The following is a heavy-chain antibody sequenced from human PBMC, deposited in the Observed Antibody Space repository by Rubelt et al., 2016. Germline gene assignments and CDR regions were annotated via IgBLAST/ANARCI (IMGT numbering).Heavy chain of an antibody. CDR3: ARDRLLDDSSGGDAFDI. Sequence: QVQLVQSGAEVKKPGASVKVSCKASGYTFTGYYMHWVRQAPGQGLEWMGRIIPILGIANYAQKFQGRVRITADKSTSTGYMERSSLRSGETAVYYCARDRLLDDSSGGDAFDIWGQGTMVTVSS. J-gene: IGHJ3*02. D-gene: IGHD3-22*01. V-gene: IGHV1-69*09. CDR2: IIPILGIA. CDR1: GYTFTGYY.